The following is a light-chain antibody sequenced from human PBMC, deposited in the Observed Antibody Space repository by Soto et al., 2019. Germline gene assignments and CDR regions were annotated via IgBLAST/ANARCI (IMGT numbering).Light chain of an antibody. CDR3: QQYNNWPPIT. CDR2: YAS. Sequence: EIMMTQSPATLSVSPGERATLSCRASQSVRNNLAWYQQKPGQVPRLLIYYASTRATGTPARFSGSETGTEFTLTISSLQSQDFALYYCQQYNNWPPITFGQGTRLEIK. V-gene: IGKV3-15*01. J-gene: IGKJ5*01. CDR1: QSVRNN.